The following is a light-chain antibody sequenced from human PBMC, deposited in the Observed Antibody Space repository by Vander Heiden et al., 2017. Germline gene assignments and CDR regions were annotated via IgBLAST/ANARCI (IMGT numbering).Light chain of an antibody. J-gene: IGKJ4*01. V-gene: IGKV3-20*01. CDR1: QSVISNY. CDR2: GAS. Sequence: EIVLTQSPGTLSLSPGERATLSCRASQSVISNYLAWYQQKPGQAPRLLIYGASSRATGIPDRCSGSGSGTDFTLTISRLEPEDFAVYYCQQYGSSPTTFGGGTKVEIK. CDR3: QQYGSSPTT.